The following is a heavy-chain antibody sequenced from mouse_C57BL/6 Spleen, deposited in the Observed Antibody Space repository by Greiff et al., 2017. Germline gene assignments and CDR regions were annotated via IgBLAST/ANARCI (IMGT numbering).Heavy chain of an antibody. CDR2: ISYDGSN. CDR3: AKVYDYDVGVWFAY. V-gene: IGHV3-6*01. Sequence: DVQLQESGPGLVKPSQSLSLTCSVTGYSITSGYYWNWIRQFPGNKLEWMGYISYDGSNNYNPSLKNRISITRDTSKNQFFLKLNSVTTEDTATYYCAKVYDYDVGVWFAYWGQGTLVTVSA. D-gene: IGHD2-4*01. CDR1: GYSITSGYY. J-gene: IGHJ3*01.